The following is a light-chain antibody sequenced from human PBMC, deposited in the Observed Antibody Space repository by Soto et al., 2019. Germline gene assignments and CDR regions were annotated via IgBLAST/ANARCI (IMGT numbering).Light chain of an antibody. J-gene: IGKJ1*01. CDR3: QHYGYPQWT. V-gene: IGKV3-20*01. Sequence: EIVLTQSPGTLSLSPGERATLSCRASQSGRDMYLAWYQQKPGQPPRLLIYGVSSRAYGIPDRFSGSGSGTDFTLTISRLEPEDFAVYNCQHYGYPQWTFGQGTKVDIK. CDR1: QSGRDMY. CDR2: GVS.